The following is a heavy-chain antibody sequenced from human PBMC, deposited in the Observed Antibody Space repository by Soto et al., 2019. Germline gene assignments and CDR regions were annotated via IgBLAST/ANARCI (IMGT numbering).Heavy chain of an antibody. CDR2: ISGSGGST. J-gene: IGHJ5*02. D-gene: IGHD4-17*01. Sequence: EVQLLESGGGLVQPGGSLRLSCAASGFTFSSYAMSWVRQAPGKGLEWVSAISGSGGSTYYADSVKGRFTISRDNSKNTLYLKMNSLRAEDTAVYYCAKDLIPGDYDAVPFVFDPWGQGTLVTVSS. CDR1: GFTFSSYA. V-gene: IGHV3-23*01. CDR3: AKDLIPGDYDAVPFVFDP.